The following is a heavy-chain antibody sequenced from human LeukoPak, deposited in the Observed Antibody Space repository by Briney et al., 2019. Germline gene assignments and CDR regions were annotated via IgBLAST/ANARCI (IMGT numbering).Heavy chain of an antibody. CDR2: IYHSGST. V-gene: IGHV4-30-2*01. CDR3: ARDSRTYRSGFDP. D-gene: IGHD1-14*01. J-gene: IGHJ5*02. CDR1: GGSISSGGYY. Sequence: SETLSLTCTVSGGSISSGGYYWSWIRQPPGKGLEWIGYIYHSGSTYYNPSLKSRVTISVDRSKNQFSLKLSSVTAADTAVYYCARDSRTYRSGFDPWGQGTLVTVSS.